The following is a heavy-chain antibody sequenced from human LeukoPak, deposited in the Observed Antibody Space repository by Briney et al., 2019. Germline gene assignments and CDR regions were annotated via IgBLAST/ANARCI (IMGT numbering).Heavy chain of an antibody. CDR1: GGTFSSYT. CDR3: ASALGSYYGSGSPTTY. J-gene: IGHJ4*02. V-gene: IGHV1-69*02. CDR2: IIPILGIA. Sequence: SVKVSCKASGGTFSSYTISWVRQAPGQGLEWMGRIIPILGIANSAQKFQGRVTITADKSTSTAYMELSSLRSEDTAVYYCASALGSYYGSGSPTTYWGQGTLVTVSS. D-gene: IGHD3-10*01.